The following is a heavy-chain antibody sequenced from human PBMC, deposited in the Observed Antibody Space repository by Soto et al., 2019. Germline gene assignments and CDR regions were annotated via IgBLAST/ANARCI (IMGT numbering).Heavy chain of an antibody. Sequence: SETLALTCTVSGGSISSGGYYWSWIRQHPGKGLEWIGYIYYSGSTYYNPSLKSRVTISVDTSKNQFSLKLSSVTAADTAVYYCARAYSGYDSYYYYYMDVWGKGTTVTVSS. V-gene: IGHV4-61*08. CDR3: ARAYSGYDSYYYYYMDV. CDR2: IYYSGST. D-gene: IGHD5-12*01. J-gene: IGHJ6*03. CDR1: GGSISSGGYY.